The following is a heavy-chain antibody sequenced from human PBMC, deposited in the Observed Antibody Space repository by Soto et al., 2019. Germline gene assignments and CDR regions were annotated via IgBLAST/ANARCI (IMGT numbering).Heavy chain of an antibody. J-gene: IGHJ4*02. V-gene: IGHV3-30-3*01. CDR2: ISDDGSNK. CDR1: GFTFSSYA. CDR3: ARDPTGYCSGGSCYGLLDY. Sequence: LRLSCAASGFTFSSYAMHWVRQAPGKGLEWVAVISDDGSNKYYADSVKGRFTISRDNSKNTLYLQMNSLRAEDTAVYYCARDPTGYCSGGSCYGLLDYWGQGTLVTVSS. D-gene: IGHD2-15*01.